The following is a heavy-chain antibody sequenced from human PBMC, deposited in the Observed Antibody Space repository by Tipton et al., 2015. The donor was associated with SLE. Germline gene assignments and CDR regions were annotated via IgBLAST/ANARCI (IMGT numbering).Heavy chain of an antibody. D-gene: IGHD6-19*01. Sequence: RTLRLSCAASGFTFSSYAMHWVRQAPGKGLEWVAVISYDGRSENYADSVKGRFTISRDNSKKMLYLQMNSLRAEDTAVYYCASGASAWSSDYWSQGTLVTVSS. CDR2: ISYDGRSE. CDR1: GFTFSSYA. J-gene: IGHJ4*02. CDR3: ASGASAWSSDY. V-gene: IGHV3-30*04.